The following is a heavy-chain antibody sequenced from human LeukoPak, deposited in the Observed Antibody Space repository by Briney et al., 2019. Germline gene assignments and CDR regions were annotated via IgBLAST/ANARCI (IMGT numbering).Heavy chain of an antibody. J-gene: IGHJ6*04. CDR1: GGTFSSYA. CDR3: ARSMVRGEGYYYYGMDV. CDR2: IIPNFGTA. D-gene: IGHD3-10*01. V-gene: IGHV1-69*06. Sequence: SVNVSCKASGGTFSSYAISWVRQAPGQGLEWMGGIIPNFGTANYAQKFQGRVTITADKSTSTAYMELSSLRSEDTAVYYCARSMVRGEGYYYYGMDVWGKGTTVTVSS.